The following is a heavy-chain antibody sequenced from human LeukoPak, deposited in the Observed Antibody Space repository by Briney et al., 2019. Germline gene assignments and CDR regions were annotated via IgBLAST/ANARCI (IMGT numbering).Heavy chain of an antibody. CDR2: ISYDGSNK. J-gene: IGHJ6*02. Sequence: GGSLRLSCAASGFTFSSYAMHWVRQAPGKGLEWVAVISYDGSNKYYADSVKGRLTISRDNSKNTLYLQMNSLRAEDTAVYYCAREGSGYYYYYYGMDVWGQGTTVTVSS. D-gene: IGHD3-22*01. V-gene: IGHV3-30-3*01. CDR1: GFTFSSYA. CDR3: AREGSGYYYYYYGMDV.